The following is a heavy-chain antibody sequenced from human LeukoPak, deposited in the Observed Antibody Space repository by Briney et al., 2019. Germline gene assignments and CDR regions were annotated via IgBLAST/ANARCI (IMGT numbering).Heavy chain of an antibody. CDR3: ATLGVAAAGYNWFDP. CDR2: MNPNSGNT. V-gene: IGHV1-8*01. J-gene: IGHJ5*02. Sequence: GASVMVSCQASGYTFTSYEIHGVRQATGQGLEWMGWMNPNSGNTGYAQKFQGRVTMTRNTSISTAYMELSSLRSEDTAVYYCATLGVAAAGYNWFDPWGQGTLVTVSS. CDR1: GYTFTSYE. D-gene: IGHD6-13*01.